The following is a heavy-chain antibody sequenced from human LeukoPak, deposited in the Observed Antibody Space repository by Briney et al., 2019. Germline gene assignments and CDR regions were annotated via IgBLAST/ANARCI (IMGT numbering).Heavy chain of an antibody. V-gene: IGHV3-48*04. D-gene: IGHD6-19*01. Sequence: GGSLRLSCAASGFTFSRYSMSWIRQAPGKGLEWVSYISSSGSTIYYADSVKGRFTISRDNAKTSLYLQMNSLRAEDTAVYYCARSPQSGSGWYDYFDYWGQGPLVTVSS. CDR1: GFTFSRYS. CDR2: ISSSGSTI. J-gene: IGHJ4*02. CDR3: ARSPQSGSGWYDYFDY.